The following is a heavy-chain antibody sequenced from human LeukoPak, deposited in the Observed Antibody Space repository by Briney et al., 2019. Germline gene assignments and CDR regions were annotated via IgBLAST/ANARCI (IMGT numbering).Heavy chain of an antibody. Sequence: PSETLSLTCAVYGGSFSGYYWSWIRQPPGKGLEWIGEINHSGSTNYNPSLKSRVTISVDTSKNQFSLKLSSVTAADTAVYYCARGRGYSYGTYYYYYGMDVWGQGTTVTVSS. CDR2: INHSGST. CDR3: ARGRGYSYGTYYYYYGMDV. D-gene: IGHD5-18*01. J-gene: IGHJ6*02. V-gene: IGHV4-34*01. CDR1: GGSFSGYY.